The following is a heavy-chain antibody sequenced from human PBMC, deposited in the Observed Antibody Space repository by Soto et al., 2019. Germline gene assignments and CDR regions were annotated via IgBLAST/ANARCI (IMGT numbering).Heavy chain of an antibody. V-gene: IGHV3-23*01. CDR2: ISGSGGST. CDR3: AKDGCSSTSCYEYYYYGMDV. D-gene: IGHD2-2*01. J-gene: IGHJ6*02. CDR1: GFTFSSYA. Sequence: SGGGLVQPGGSLRLSCAASGFTFSSYAMSWVRQAPGKGLEWVSAISGSGGSTYYADSVKGRFTISRDNSKNTLYLQMNSLRAEDTAVYYCAKDGCSSTSCYEYYYYGMDVWGQGTTVTVSS.